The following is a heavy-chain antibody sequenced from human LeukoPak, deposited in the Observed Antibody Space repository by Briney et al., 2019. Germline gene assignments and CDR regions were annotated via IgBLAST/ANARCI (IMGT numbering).Heavy chain of an antibody. D-gene: IGHD3-16*02. CDR1: GGSFSGYF. CDR3: ARQIRYDYVWGSYRIDYFDH. CDR2: INHIGSI. Sequence: SETLSLTCAVFGGSFSGYFWNWIRQPPGKGLEWIGEINHIGSINYNSSLKSRVTISVDTSKNQFSLKLSSVTAADTAVYHCARQIRYDYVWGSYRIDYFDHWGQGTLVTVSS. V-gene: IGHV4-34*01. J-gene: IGHJ4*02.